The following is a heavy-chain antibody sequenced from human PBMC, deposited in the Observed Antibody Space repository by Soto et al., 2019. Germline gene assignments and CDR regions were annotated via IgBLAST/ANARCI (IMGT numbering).Heavy chain of an antibody. D-gene: IGHD1-26*01. CDR3: VKSGSSGISYFAY. J-gene: IGHJ4*02. CDR2: ISSSGRST. CDR1: RFTFSIYA. V-gene: IGHV3-23*01. Sequence: GGSLRLSCAASRFTFSIYAMTWVRHAPGKGLEWVSSISSSGRSTDYADSVKGRFTISRDNSQNTLYLQMNNLRAEDSAVYYCVKSGSSGISYFAYWGQGTLVTVS.